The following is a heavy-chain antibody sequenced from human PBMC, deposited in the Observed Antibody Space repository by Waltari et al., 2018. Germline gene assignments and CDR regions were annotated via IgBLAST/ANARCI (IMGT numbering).Heavy chain of an antibody. V-gene: IGHV3-53*02. CDR3: ARDSTGGTSYYYYMDV. CDR1: GFTVSSNY. J-gene: IGHJ6*03. CDR2: IYIGGST. Sequence: EVQLVETGGGLIQPGGSLRLSCAASGFTVSSNYMSWVRQAPGKGLEGVSVIYIGGSTYYAASVKGRFTISRDNSKNTLYLQMNSLRAEDTAVYYCARDSTGGTSYYYYMDVWGKGTTVTVSS. D-gene: IGHD2-8*02.